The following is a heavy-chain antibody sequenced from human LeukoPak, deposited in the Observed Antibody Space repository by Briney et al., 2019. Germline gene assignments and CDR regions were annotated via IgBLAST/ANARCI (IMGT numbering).Heavy chain of an antibody. D-gene: IGHD3-22*01. CDR3: ARHFPYYYDSSGYPDN. V-gene: IGHV4-39*01. CDR2: IYYSGST. J-gene: IGHJ4*02. CDR1: GGSISSSSYY. Sequence: SETLSLTCTVSGGSISSSSYYWGWIRQPPGKGLEWIGSIYYSGSTYYNPSLKSRVTISVDTSKNQLSLKLSSVTAADTAVYYCARHFPYYYDSSGYPDNWGQGTLVTVSS.